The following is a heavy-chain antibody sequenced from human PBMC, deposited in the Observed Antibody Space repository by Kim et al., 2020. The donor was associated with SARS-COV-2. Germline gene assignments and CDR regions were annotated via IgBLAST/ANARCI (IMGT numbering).Heavy chain of an antibody. J-gene: IGHJ6*02. D-gene: IGHD6-13*01. CDR3: AVGQQLVGLKCYDYYGMDV. CDR2: IYYSGST. V-gene: IGHV4-39*01. CDR1: GGSISSSSYY. Sequence: SETLSLTCTVSGGSISSSSYYWGWIRQPPGKGLEWIGSIYYSGSTYYNPSLKSRVTISVDTSKNQFSLKLSSVTAADTAVYYCAVGQQLVGLKCYDYYGMDVWGQGTTVTVSS.